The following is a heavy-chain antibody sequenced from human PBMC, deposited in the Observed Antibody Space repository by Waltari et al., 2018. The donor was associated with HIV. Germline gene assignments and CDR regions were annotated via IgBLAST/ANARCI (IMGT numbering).Heavy chain of an antibody. CDR1: NDDGPSFSDYWWSFRDYY. CDR3: ARAVGYDYVWGSYADF. J-gene: IGHJ4*02. D-gene: IGHD3-16*01. V-gene: IGHV4-34*01. Sequence: QVQLHQCGAGLLKPSETLSLTCAVYNDDGPSFSDYWWSFRDYYWTWMRQSPVKGLEWIGEVDHTGSTNYNGAFRGRVSVSVDTSKKQFSLRLSSVSDADTAVYFCARAVGYDYVWGSYADFWAQGTLVTVSS. CDR2: VDHTGST.